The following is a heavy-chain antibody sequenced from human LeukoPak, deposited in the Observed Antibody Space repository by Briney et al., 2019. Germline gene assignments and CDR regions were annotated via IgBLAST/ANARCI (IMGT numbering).Heavy chain of an antibody. J-gene: IGHJ3*02. CDR1: GFTFSSYG. D-gene: IGHD2-15*01. V-gene: IGHV3-23*01. CDR3: AKDLHSLSRVAGVEGAFDI. CDR2: ISGSGGST. Sequence: GGSLRLSCAASGFTFSSYGMSWVRQAPGKGLEWVSAISGSGGSTYYADSVKGRFTISRDNSKNTLYLQMNSLRAEDTTVYYCAKDLHSLSRVAGVEGAFDIWGQGTMVTVSS.